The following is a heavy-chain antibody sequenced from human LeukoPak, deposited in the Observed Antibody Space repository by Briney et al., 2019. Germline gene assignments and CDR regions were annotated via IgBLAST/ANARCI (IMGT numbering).Heavy chain of an antibody. CDR3: ARGRQCDF. CDR2: LSGSGGST. J-gene: IGHJ4*02. Sequence: GGSLRLSCAASGFIFNKHAMSWVRQAPGKGLEWVSGLSGSGGSTDYADSVKGRFTVSRDNSKNTLFLQMNSLRAEDTAIYYCARGRQCDFWGQGTLVTVSS. D-gene: IGHD4-11*01. V-gene: IGHV3-23*01. CDR1: GFIFNKHA.